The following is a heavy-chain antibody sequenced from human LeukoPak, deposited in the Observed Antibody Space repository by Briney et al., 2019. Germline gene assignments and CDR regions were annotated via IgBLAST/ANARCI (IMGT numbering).Heavy chain of an antibody. CDR3: ARHFGP. J-gene: IGHJ5*02. CDR1: GFSFGSYP. V-gene: IGHV4-39*01. CDR2: IYYSGST. D-gene: IGHD3-16*01. Sequence: AGGSLRLSCVVSGFSFGSYPMSWIRQPPGKGLEWIGSIYYSGSTYYNPSLKSRVTISVDTSKNQFSLKLNSVTAADTAVYYCARHFGPWGQGTLVTVSS.